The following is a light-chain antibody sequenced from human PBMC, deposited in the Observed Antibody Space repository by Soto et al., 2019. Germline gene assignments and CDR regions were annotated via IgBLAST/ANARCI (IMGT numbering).Light chain of an antibody. J-gene: IGLJ2*01. CDR2: DVT. CDR1: SRDVGGYNY. Sequence: QSVLTQPASVSGSPGQSITISCTGTSRDVGGYNYVSWYQQHPGKAPKLMIYDVTNRPSGVSNRFSGSKSGNTASLTISGLQAEDEADYYCSSDTDTSTPVFGGGTKVTV. CDR3: SSDTDTSTPV. V-gene: IGLV2-14*03.